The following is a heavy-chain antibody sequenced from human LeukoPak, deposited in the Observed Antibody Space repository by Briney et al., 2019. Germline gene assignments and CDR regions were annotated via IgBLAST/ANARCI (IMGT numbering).Heavy chain of an antibody. Sequence: PGGTLRLSCAASGFTFSSYGMSWVRQAPGKGLGWVSAISGSGGSTYYADSVKGRFTISRDNSKNTLYLQMNSLRAEDTAVYYCAKPTYYYGSGSYRKKSNWFDPWGQGTLVTVSS. D-gene: IGHD3-10*01. CDR2: ISGSGGST. CDR3: AKPTYYYGSGSYRKKSNWFDP. J-gene: IGHJ5*02. V-gene: IGHV3-23*01. CDR1: GFTFSSYG.